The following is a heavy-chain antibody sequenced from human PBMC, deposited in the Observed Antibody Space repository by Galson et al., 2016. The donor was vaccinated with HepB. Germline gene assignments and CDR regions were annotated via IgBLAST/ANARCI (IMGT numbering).Heavy chain of an antibody. Sequence: SLRLSCATSGFTFSTYYMTWVRQPPGKRLEWVSAISGSGDTTYYADSVKGRFSISGDNSKNTLYLQMSSLTAEDTAVYYCAKWSDAAATYWGQGALVTVSS. D-gene: IGHD6-13*01. V-gene: IGHV3-23*01. CDR3: AKWSDAAATY. CDR1: GFTFSTYY. J-gene: IGHJ4*02. CDR2: ISGSGDTT.